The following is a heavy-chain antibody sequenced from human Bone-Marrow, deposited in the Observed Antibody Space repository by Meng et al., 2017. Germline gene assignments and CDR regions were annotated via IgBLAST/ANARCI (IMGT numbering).Heavy chain of an antibody. CDR1: GGSISSYY. J-gene: IGHJ4*02. D-gene: IGHD6-19*01. CDR2: IYTSGST. CDR3: ASWIYSCGWQ. V-gene: IGHV4-59*10. Sequence: QVQLQQWGAGLLKPSETLSLTCTVSGGSISSYYWSWIRQPAGKGLEWIGRIYTSGSTNYNPSLKSRVTIAIDKSKNQFSLKLSSVTAADTAVYYCASWIYSCGWQWGQGALVTVSS.